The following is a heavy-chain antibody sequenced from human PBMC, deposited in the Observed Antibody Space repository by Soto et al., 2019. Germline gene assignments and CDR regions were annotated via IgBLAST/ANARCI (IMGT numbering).Heavy chain of an antibody. J-gene: IGHJ3*02. CDR3: ARGRGIAVADI. Sequence: ASVKVSCKASGYSFTDHYMHWVRQAPGQGLEWLGWINPNTGVTHFAQKFQGWVTMTRDTSINAAYMELTRLKSDDTAFYYCARGRGIAVADIWG. CDR2: INPNTGVT. CDR1: GYSFTDHY. V-gene: IGHV1-2*04. D-gene: IGHD6-19*01.